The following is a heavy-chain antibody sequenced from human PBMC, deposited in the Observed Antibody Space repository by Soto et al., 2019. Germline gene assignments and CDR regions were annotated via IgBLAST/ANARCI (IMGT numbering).Heavy chain of an antibody. CDR2: INTDGSEK. V-gene: IGHV3-7*01. CDR1: GFTLSASW. CDR3: ARTPRLLDS. J-gene: IGHJ4*02. D-gene: IGHD6-6*01. Sequence: GGSLRLSCAASGFTLSASWMNWVRQAPGKGLEWVAYINTDGSEKNYVDSVKGRFTISRDNAKKSLYLQMNSLRVEDTAVYYCARTPRLLDSWGQGTLVTVSS.